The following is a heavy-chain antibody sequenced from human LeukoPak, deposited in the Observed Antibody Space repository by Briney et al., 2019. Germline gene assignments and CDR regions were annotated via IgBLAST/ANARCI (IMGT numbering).Heavy chain of an antibody. J-gene: IGHJ6*03. CDR1: GFTFSNYG. CDR2: IRYDGSDK. V-gene: IGHV3-30*02. D-gene: IGHD6-6*01. Sequence: PGGTLRLSCAASGFTFSNYGMHWVRQAPGKGLEWGAFIRYDGSDKYYAASLKGPFTISRDNSKNTLYLQMNSLRAEDTAVYYCAEDRQLSRSSPYYYYMDVWGKGTTVTVSS. CDR3: AEDRQLSRSSPYYYYMDV.